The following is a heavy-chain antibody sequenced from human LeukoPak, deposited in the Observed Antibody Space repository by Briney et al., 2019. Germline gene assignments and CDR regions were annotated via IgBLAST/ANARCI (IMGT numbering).Heavy chain of an antibody. J-gene: IGHJ4*02. V-gene: IGHV4-34*01. D-gene: IGHD3-10*01. CDR1: GGSFSGYY. CDR3: AREANYYGSGSYFEGTFDY. CDR2: IYHIGNT. Sequence: SETLSLTCAVYGGSFSGYYWSWIRQPPGKGLEWIGEIYHIGNTYSNSSLKSRVTISVDKSKNQFSLKLTSVTAADTAVYYCAREANYYGSGSYFEGTFDYWGQGSLVTVSS.